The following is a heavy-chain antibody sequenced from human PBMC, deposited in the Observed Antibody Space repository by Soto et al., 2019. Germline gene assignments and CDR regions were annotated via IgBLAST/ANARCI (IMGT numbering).Heavy chain of an antibody. CDR2: ISSSSSTI. CDR3: AGEGDFWSGYYGDYYYGMDV. Sequence: EVQLVESGGGLVQPGGSLRLSCAASGFTFSSYSMNWVRQAPGKGLEWVSYISSSSSTIYYADSVKGRFTISRDNAKNSLYLQMTSLRDEDTAVYYCAGEGDFWSGYYGDYYYGMDVWGQGTTVTVS. CDR1: GFTFSSYS. V-gene: IGHV3-48*02. J-gene: IGHJ6*02. D-gene: IGHD3-3*01.